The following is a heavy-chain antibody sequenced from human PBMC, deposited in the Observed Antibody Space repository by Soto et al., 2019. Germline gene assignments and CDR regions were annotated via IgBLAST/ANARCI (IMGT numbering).Heavy chain of an antibody. CDR1: GFTFSSYG. CDR3: AKDLYSQQLVQGYYYYYMDV. CDR2: ISHDGSNE. V-gene: IGHV3-30*18. J-gene: IGHJ6*03. D-gene: IGHD6-13*01. Sequence: QVQLVESGGGVVQPGRSLRLSCAASGFTFSSYGIHWVRQAPGKGLEWVAVISHDGSNEHYADSVKGRFTISRDNSKNTLYLQMTSLRVDDTAVYYCAKDLYSQQLVQGYYYYYMDVWGKGTTVTVCS.